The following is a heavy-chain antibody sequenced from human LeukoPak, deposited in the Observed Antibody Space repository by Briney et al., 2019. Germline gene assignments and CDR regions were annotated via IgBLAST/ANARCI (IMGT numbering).Heavy chain of an antibody. V-gene: IGHV1-69*01. CDR1: GGTFSSYA. D-gene: IGHD1-26*01. J-gene: IGHJ4*02. CDR3: ARARGGAHNFHFDY. CDR2: IIPIFGTA. Sequence: SVKLSFNASGGTFSSYAISWVRQAPGQGLEWMGGIIPIFGTANYAQKFQGRVTITADESTSTAYMELSSLRSEDTAVYYCARARGGAHNFHFDYWGQGTVHTVSS.